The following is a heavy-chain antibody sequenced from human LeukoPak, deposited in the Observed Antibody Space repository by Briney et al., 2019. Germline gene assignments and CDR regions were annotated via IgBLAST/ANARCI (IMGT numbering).Heavy chain of an antibody. CDR2: ISGSGGST. J-gene: IGHJ4*02. CDR1: GFTFSSYA. CDR3: ATSPDYGGYYYFDY. V-gene: IGHV3-23*01. D-gene: IGHD4-17*01. Sequence: PGGSLRPSCAASGFTFSSYAMSWVRQAPGKGLEWVSAISGSGGSTYYADSVKGRFTISRDNSKNTLYLQMNSLRAEDTAVYYCATSPDYGGYYYFDYWGQGTLVTVSS.